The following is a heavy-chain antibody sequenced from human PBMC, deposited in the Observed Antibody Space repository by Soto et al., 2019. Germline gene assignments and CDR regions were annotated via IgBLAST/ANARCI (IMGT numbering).Heavy chain of an antibody. CDR3: QAEDGIRDGFAVSAFLLNRSSDL. CDR2: ISHDGSNT. Sequence: GKGLEWLAFISHDGSNTYYADSVQGRFTISRDNSKNTLYLQMNSLRAEDTVVFFFQAEDGIRDGFAVSAFLLNRSSDL. J-gene: IGHJ2*01. D-gene: IGHD2-15*01. V-gene: IGHV3-30*03.